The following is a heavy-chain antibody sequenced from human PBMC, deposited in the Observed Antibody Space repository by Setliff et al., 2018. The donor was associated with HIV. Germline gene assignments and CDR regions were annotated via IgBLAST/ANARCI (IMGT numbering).Heavy chain of an antibody. CDR3: ARGFSGQYSFTGYMDV. D-gene: IGHD2-15*01. CDR2: INHSGST. J-gene: IGHJ6*03. V-gene: IGHV4-34*01. Sequence: ASETLSLTCAVYGESFRGYQWTWIRQPPGKGLEWIGEINHSGSTNYNPSLKSRVTISVDTSKNQFSLKLNSVTVADTAVYYCARGFSGQYSFTGYMDVWGKGATVTVSS. CDR1: GESFRGYQ.